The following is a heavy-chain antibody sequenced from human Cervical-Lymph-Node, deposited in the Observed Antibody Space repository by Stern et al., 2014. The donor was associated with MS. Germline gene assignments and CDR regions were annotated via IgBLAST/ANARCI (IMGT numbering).Heavy chain of an antibody. Sequence: EVQLEESGGGLVQPGGSLRLSCAASGFTFSDHYMDWVRQAPGKGLEWVGRTRNKPKGYTTEYAASVKGRFTISRDDSQNSLYLHMNSLNTEDTAVYYCARGGTAATNYYYGLDVWGQGTTVTVSS. V-gene: IGHV3-72*01. J-gene: IGHJ6*02. CDR1: GFTFSDHY. D-gene: IGHD2-15*01. CDR3: ARGGTAATNYYYGLDV. CDR2: TRNKPKGYTT.